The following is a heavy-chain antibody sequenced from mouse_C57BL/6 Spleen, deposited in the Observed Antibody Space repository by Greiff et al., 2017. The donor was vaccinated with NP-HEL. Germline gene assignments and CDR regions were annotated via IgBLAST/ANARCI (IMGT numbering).Heavy chain of an antibody. CDR1: GYTFTDYY. J-gene: IGHJ4*01. CDR2: IYPGRGNT. D-gene: IGHD3-2*02. CDR3: SIDSSGPYAMGY. Sequence: QVQLQQSGAELVRPGASVKLSCKASGYTFTDYYINWVKQRPGQGLEWIARIYPGRGNTYYNEKFKGKATLTAEQSSSTAYRQLSSLTSEDSAVYCWSIDSSGPYAMGYWGQGTSVTVSS. V-gene: IGHV1-76*01.